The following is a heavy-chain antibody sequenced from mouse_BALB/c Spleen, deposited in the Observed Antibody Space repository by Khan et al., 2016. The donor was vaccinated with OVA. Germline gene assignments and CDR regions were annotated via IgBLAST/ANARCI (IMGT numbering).Heavy chain of an antibody. CDR2: INTYTGEP. CDR1: GYTFTDYG. CDR3: ARSPTWFAY. Sequence: LVESGPELKKPGETVKISCKASGYTFTDYGMNWVKQAPGKGLKWMGWINTYTGEPTYADDFKGRFAFSLETSASTAYLQINNLKNEDTATYFCARSPTWFAYWGQGTLVTVSA. V-gene: IGHV9-3-1*01. J-gene: IGHJ3*01.